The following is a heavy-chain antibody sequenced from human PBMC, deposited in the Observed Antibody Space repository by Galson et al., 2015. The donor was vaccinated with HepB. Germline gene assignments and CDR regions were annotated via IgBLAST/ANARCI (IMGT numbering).Heavy chain of an antibody. CDR1: GGSISSGGYY. D-gene: IGHD4-11*01. Sequence: TLSLTCTVSGGSISSGGYYWSWIRQHPGKGLEWIGYIYYSGSTYYNPSLKSRVTISVDTSKNQFSLKLSSVTAADTAVYYCARAVPPLYSNQHLGYFDYWGQGTLVTVSS. CDR2: IYYSGST. J-gene: IGHJ4*02. CDR3: ARAVPPLYSNQHLGYFDY. V-gene: IGHV4-31*03.